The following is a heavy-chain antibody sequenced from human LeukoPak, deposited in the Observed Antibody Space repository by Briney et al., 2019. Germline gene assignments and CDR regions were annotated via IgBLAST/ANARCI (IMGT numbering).Heavy chain of an antibody. CDR3: TTDRWFGEFGYFDY. V-gene: IGHV3-15*01. J-gene: IGHJ4*02. D-gene: IGHD3-10*01. CDR2: IKSKTDGGTT. Sequence: GGSLRLSCAASGFTFSNAWMSWVRQAPGKGLEWVGRIKSKTDGGTTDYAAPVKGRFTISRDDSKNTLYLQMNSLKTEDTAVYYRTTDRWFGEFGYFDYWGQGTLVTVSS. CDR1: GFTFSNAW.